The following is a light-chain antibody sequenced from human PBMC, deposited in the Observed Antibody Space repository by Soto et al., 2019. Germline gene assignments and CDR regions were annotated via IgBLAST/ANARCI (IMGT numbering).Light chain of an antibody. J-gene: IGKJ2*01. Sequence: DIQMTQSPSSLSASVGDRVTITCQASQSISKDVNWYQQKPGKAPKLLMYEASNLETGVPSRFSGSGSQTYFTFTLSSLQPEDIATYYCQQYYYLPYTFGQGTKLQI. CDR3: QQYYYLPYT. CDR1: QSISKD. V-gene: IGKV1-33*01. CDR2: EAS.